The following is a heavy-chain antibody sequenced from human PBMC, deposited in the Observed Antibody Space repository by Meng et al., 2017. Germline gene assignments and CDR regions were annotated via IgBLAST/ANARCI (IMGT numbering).Heavy chain of an antibody. CDR3: ARAAVGYFDRAPYYFDY. Sequence: LSCTVSGGSISSSSYYWGWIRQPPGKGLEWIGGIYYSGCTYYNPSLKSRVTISVDTSKNQFSLKLSSVTAADPAVYYCARAAVGYFDRAPYYFDYWGQGKRVNGSS. J-gene: IGHJ4*01. V-gene: IGHV4-39*07. CDR2: IYYSGCT. D-gene: IGHD3-9*01. CDR1: GGSISSSSYY.